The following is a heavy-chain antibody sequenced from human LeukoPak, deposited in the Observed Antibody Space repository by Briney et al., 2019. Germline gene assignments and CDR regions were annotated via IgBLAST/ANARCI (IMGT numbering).Heavy chain of an antibody. V-gene: IGHV1-58*02. CDR2: IVVGSGNT. CDR3: AAGIGSRPEYFHY. Sequence: SVEVSCKASGFTFTSSVMQWVRQARGQRLEWIGWIVVGSGNTNYAQKFQERVTITRDKSTSTAYMELSSLRSEDTAVYYCAAGIGSRPEYFHYWGQGTLVTVSS. J-gene: IGHJ1*01. CDR1: GFTFTSSV. D-gene: IGHD1-26*01.